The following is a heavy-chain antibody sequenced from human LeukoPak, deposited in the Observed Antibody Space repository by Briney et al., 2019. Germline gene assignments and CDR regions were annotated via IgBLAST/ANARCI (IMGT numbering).Heavy chain of an antibody. CDR1: GGPFSSYA. V-gene: IGHV1-69*05. CDR2: IIPIFGTA. D-gene: IGHD5-18*01. Sequence: SVKVSCKASGGPFSSYAISWVRQAPGQGLEWMGRIIPIFGTANYAQKFQGRVTITTDESTSTAYMELSSLTSEDTAVYYCARGRGYSYGRYNWFDPWGQGTLVTVSS. J-gene: IGHJ5*02. CDR3: ARGRGYSYGRYNWFDP.